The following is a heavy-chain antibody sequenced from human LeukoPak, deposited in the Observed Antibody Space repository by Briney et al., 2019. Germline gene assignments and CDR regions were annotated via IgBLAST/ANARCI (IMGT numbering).Heavy chain of an antibody. J-gene: IGHJ6*03. Sequence: SVKVSCKASGGTFSSYAISWVRQAPGQGLEWMGGIIPIFGTANYAQKFQDRVTITADKSTSTAYMELSSLRAEDTAVYYCTRVEETATTAAIIRKYSYYYYYMDVWGKGNTVTVSS. CDR1: GGTFSSYA. CDR3: TRVEETATTAAIIRKYSYYYYYMDV. V-gene: IGHV1-69*06. D-gene: IGHD4-11*01. CDR2: IIPIFGTA.